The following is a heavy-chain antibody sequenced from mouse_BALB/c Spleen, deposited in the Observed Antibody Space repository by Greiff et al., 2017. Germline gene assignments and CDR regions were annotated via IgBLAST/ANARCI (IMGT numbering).Heavy chain of an antibody. CDR2: ISSGGGNT. CDR3: ARYDSLRRFDY. Sequence: EVNLVESGGGLVKPGGSLKLSCAASGFTFSSYTMSWVRQTPEKRLEWVATISSGGGNTYYPDSVKGRFTISRDNAKNNLYLQMSSLRSEDTALYYCARYDSLRRFDYWGQGTTLTVSS. V-gene: IGHV5-9*03. J-gene: IGHJ2*01. D-gene: IGHD1-1*01. CDR1: GFTFSSYT.